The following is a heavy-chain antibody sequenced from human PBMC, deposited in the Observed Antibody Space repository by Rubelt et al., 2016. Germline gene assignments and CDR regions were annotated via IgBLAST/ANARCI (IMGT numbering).Heavy chain of an antibody. CDR1: GFTFSSYG. CDR3: AREGYDSSGYYVGYFDY. V-gene: IGHV3-33*01. Sequence: QVQLVESGGGVVQPGRSLRLSCAASGFTFSSYGMHWVRQAPGKGLEWVAVIWYDGSNKYYADSVKGRFTISRDNSKNTLYRQMNSLRAEDTAVYYCAREGYDSSGYYVGYFDYWGQGTLVTVSS. D-gene: IGHD3-22*01. CDR2: IWYDGSNK. J-gene: IGHJ4*02.